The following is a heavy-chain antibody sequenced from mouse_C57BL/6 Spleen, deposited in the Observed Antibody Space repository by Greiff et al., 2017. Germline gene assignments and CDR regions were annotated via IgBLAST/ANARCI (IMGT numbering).Heavy chain of an antibody. D-gene: IGHD4-1*01. CDR3: ARDELGPWFAY. Sequence: QVQLQQSGPELVKPGASVKISCKASGYAFSSSWMNWVKQRPGKGLEWIGRIYPGDGDTNYNGKFKGKATLTADKSASTAYMQLSSLTSEDSAVYFCARDELGPWFAYWGQGTLVTVSA. CDR1: GYAFSSSW. CDR2: IYPGDGDT. V-gene: IGHV1-82*01. J-gene: IGHJ3*01.